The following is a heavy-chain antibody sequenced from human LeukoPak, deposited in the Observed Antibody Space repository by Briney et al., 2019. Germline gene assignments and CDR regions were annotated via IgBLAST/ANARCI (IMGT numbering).Heavy chain of an antibody. Sequence: KPSETLSLTCSVSGGSISSHYWSWIRQPAGKGLEWIGRVHVTRGTNYNPSLKSRVTMSVDTSKSQFSLRLSSVTAADTAVYYCAGHHPRNTVDFWGQGTLVTVSS. V-gene: IGHV4-4*07. CDR1: GGSISSHY. CDR3: AGHHPRNTVDF. CDR2: VHVTRGT. J-gene: IGHJ4*02. D-gene: IGHD2-8*02.